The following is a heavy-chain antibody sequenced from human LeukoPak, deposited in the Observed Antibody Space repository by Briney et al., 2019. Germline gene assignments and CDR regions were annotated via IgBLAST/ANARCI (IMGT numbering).Heavy chain of an antibody. CDR2: INHSGST. CDR1: GGSISSGGYY. CDR3: ARGGSSANYYGSGSYYNRRNKYFDY. J-gene: IGHJ4*02. D-gene: IGHD3-10*01. Sequence: SETLSLTCTVSGGSISSGGYYWSWIRQPPGKGLEWIGEINHSGSTNYNPSLKSRVTISVDTSKNQFSLKLSSVTAADTAVYYCARGGSSANYYGSGSYYNRRNKYFDYWGQGTLVTVSS. V-gene: IGHV4-30-2*01.